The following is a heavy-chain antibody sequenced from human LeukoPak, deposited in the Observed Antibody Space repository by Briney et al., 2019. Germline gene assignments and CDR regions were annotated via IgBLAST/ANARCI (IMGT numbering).Heavy chain of an antibody. J-gene: IGHJ4*02. CDR3: ASDPGGFGEFDY. D-gene: IGHD3-10*01. V-gene: IGHV3-30*04. CDR1: GLTFSSYA. CDR2: ISYDGSNK. Sequence: GGSLRLSCAASGLTFSSYAMHWVRQAPGKGLEWVAVISYDGSNKYYADSVKGRFTISRDNSKNTLYLQMNSLRAEDTAVYYCASDPGGFGEFDYWGQGTLVTVSS.